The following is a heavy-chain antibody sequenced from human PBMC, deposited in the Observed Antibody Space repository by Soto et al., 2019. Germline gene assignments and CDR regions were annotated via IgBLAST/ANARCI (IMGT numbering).Heavy chain of an antibody. CDR3: TRAQGWLQPCDY. V-gene: IGHV3-74*01. J-gene: IGHJ4*02. CDR1: GFTFNSYW. CDR2: ISVDGSSI. D-gene: IGHD5-12*01. Sequence: QPWGSLRLSCAASGFTFNSYWMHWVRQAPGKGLVWVSHISVDGSSISLADSVKGRFTISRDNAKNTLYLQMNSLRVEDTAVYYCTRAQGWLQPCDYWGQGTLVTVSS.